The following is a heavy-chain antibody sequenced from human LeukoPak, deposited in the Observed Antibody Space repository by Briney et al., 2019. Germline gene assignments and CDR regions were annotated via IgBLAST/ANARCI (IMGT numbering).Heavy chain of an antibody. CDR2: LHADGVEQ. D-gene: IGHD5-18*01. CDR1: GLSLSGYW. V-gene: IGHV3-7*01. CDR3: ARGGYSFDY. J-gene: IGHJ4*02. Sequence: GGSLRLSCAASGLSLSGYWMTLVRQAPGKGLEWVARLHADGVEQNYVDSVTGRFTMSRDNAKNSLDLQMNSLRVEDTAVYYCARGGYSFDYLGQGTLVAVSS.